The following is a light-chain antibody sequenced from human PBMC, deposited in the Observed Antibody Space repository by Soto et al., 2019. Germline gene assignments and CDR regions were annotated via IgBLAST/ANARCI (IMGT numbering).Light chain of an antibody. CDR3: QSYDSSLSASV. J-gene: IGLJ3*02. CDR2: DNS. V-gene: IGLV1-40*01. Sequence: QSVLTQPPSVSGAPGQRVTISCTGSSSNIGAGSAVHWYQQLPGTAPKLLIYDNSDRSSGVPDRFSGSKSGTSASLAITGLQAEDEADYYCQSYDSSLSASVFGGVTQLTVL. CDR1: SSNIGAGSA.